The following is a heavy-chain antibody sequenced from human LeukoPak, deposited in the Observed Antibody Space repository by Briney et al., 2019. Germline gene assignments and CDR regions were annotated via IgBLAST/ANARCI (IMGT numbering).Heavy chain of an antibody. Sequence: GGSLRLSCAASELTSSTSWMSWVRQAPGKGLEWVAQTKQDGSEKYYVDSVKGRFTTSRDKNSLFLQMNSVRAENTAVYYCVGWGISGITNHWGQGTLVTVSS. CDR3: VGWGISGITNH. CDR1: ELTSSTSW. J-gene: IGHJ4*02. V-gene: IGHV3-7*01. D-gene: IGHD1-7*01. CDR2: TKQDGSEK.